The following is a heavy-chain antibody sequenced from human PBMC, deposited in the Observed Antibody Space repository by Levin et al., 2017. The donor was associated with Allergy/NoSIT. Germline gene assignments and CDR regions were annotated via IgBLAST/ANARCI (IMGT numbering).Heavy chain of an antibody. J-gene: IGHJ4*02. CDR2: INHSGST. V-gene: IGHV4-34*01. Sequence: SQTLSLPCAVYGGSFSGYYWSWIRQPPGKGLEWIGEINHSGSTNYNPSLKSRVTISVDTSKNQFSLKLSSVTAADTAVYYCARGPGSPRYHYGSGNPPIPRYSYFDYWGQGTLVTVSS. CDR1: GGSFSGYY. D-gene: IGHD3-10*01. CDR3: ARGPGSPRYHYGSGNPPIPRYSYFDY.